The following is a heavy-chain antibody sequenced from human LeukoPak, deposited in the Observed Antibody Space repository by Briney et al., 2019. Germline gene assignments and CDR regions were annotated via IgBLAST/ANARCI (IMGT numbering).Heavy chain of an antibody. CDR1: GYNFTSYY. CDR2: INPSGGST. D-gene: IGHD2-8*02. J-gene: IGHJ4*02. V-gene: IGHV1-46*01. Sequence: ASVKVSCKASGYNFTSYYMYWVRQAPGQGLEWMGVINPSGGSTNYAQKFQGRVTMTRDTSTSTVYMELSSLRSEDTAVYYCARATVRLGYCTVWGQGTLVTVSS. CDR3: ARATVRLGYCTV.